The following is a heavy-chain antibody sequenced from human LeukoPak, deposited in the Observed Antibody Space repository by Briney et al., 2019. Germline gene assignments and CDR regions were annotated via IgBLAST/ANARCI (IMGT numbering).Heavy chain of an antibody. J-gene: IGHJ3*02. Sequence: ASVKVSCKASGYTFTSYGISWVRQAPGQGLEWMGGISAYNGNTNYAQKLQGRVTMTTDTSTSTAYMELRSLRSDDTAVYYCARVGRYYYDSSGAFDIWGQGTMVTVSS. D-gene: IGHD3-22*01. V-gene: IGHV1-18*01. CDR2: ISAYNGNT. CDR1: GYTFTSYG. CDR3: ARVGRYYYDSSGAFDI.